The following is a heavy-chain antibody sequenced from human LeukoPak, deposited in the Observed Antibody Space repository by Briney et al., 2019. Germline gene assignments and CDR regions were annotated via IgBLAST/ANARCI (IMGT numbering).Heavy chain of an antibody. CDR1: RFPFSIYE. J-gene: IGHJ4*02. D-gene: IGHD7-27*01. CDR3: TPLTGASDFDY. CDR2: IHSSGTVK. V-gene: IGHV3-48*03. Sequence: GGSLRLSCVVSRFPFSIYEMNWVRQAPGKGLEWVSNIHSSGTVKYYSDSVKGRFSFSRDNAKSSLYLNMNSLRVGDTAVYFCTPLTGASDFDYWGQGALVTVSS.